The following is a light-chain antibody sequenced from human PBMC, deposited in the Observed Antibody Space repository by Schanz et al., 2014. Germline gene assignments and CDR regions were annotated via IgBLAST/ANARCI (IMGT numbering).Light chain of an antibody. V-gene: IGKV1-5*01. Sequence: IQMTQSPSTLSASVGDRVTITCRASQSISTSLAWYQQKPGKAPKLLIYDASSLRSGVPLRFSGSGSGTEFTLTISCLQSEDFATYYCQQYYSYPWTFGQGTKVEIK. J-gene: IGKJ1*01. CDR3: QQYYSYPWT. CDR2: DAS. CDR1: QSISTS.